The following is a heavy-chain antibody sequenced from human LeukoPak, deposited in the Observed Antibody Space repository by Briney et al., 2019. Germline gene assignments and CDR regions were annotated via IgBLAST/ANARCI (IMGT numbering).Heavy chain of an antibody. J-gene: IGHJ5*02. CDR2: INPNSGDT. CDR1: GYTVTGYY. CDR3: AMVTAGNNWVDP. V-gene: IGHV1-2*02. D-gene: IGHD2-21*02. Sequence: ASVEVSCKASGYTVTGYYVHWVRQAPGQGLEWMGWINPNSGDTNYAQEFQGRVTMTRDTSISTAYMEVTRLRSDDTAVYFCAMVTAGNNWVDPWGQGTLVTVSS.